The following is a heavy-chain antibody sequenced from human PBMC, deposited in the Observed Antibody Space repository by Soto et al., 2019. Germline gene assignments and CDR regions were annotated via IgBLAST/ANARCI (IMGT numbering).Heavy chain of an antibody. D-gene: IGHD2-2*02. V-gene: IGHV1-69*06. J-gene: IGHJ5*02. CDR2: IIPIFGTA. CDR3: ARDGRDVVVPAAILGSEWFDP. CDR1: GGSFSSYA. Sequence: SVKVSCKASGGSFSSYAISWVRQAPGQGLEWMGGIIPIFGTANYAQKFQGRVTITADKSTSTAYMELSSLRSEDTAVYYCARDGRDVVVPAAILGSEWFDPWGQGTLVTVSS.